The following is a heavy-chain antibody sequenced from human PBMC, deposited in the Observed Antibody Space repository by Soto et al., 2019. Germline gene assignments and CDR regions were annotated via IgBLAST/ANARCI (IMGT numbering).Heavy chain of an antibody. V-gene: IGHV4-59*11. D-gene: IGHD6-13*01. CDR2: VYDSGTT. J-gene: IGHJ4*02. CDR3: ARVLSSYSSSWYYFDS. Sequence: SETLSLTCIVSGGSISRHSWSCVRQPPGKGLEWIGYVYDSGTTNYNPSLESRVSSSMDTSKNQFSLKLTSVTAADTAVYYCARVLSSYSSSWYYFDSWGQGTLVTVSS. CDR1: GGSISRHS.